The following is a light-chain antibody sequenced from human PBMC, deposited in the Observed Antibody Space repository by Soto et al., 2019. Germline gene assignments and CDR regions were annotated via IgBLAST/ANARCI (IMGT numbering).Light chain of an antibody. CDR3: QQYGSSGT. V-gene: IGKV1-9*01. CDR2: AAS. CDR1: QGISSY. Sequence: IQLTQSPSSLSASVGDRVTITCRASQGISSYLAWYQQKPGKAPKLLIYAASTLQRGVPSRFSGSGSGTDFTLTISRLEPEDFAVYYCQQYGSSGTFGQGTKVDIK. J-gene: IGKJ1*01.